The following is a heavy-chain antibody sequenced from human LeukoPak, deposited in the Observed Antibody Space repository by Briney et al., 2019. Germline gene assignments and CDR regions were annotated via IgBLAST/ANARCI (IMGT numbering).Heavy chain of an antibody. CDR1: GFTFSSYS. J-gene: IGHJ4*02. D-gene: IGHD5-18*01. CDR2: ISSSSSYI. Sequence: GGSLRLSCAASGFTFSSYSMNWVRQAPGKGLEWVSSISSSSSYIYYADSVKGRFTISRDNAKNSLYLQMNSLRAEATAVYYCARDVDTAMVPHFDYWGQGTLVTVSS. CDR3: ARDVDTAMVPHFDY. V-gene: IGHV3-21*01.